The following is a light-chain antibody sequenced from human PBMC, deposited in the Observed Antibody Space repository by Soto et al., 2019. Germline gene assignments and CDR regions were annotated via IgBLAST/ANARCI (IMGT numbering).Light chain of an antibody. J-gene: IGKJ1*01. CDR2: AAS. Sequence: DIQMTQSPSSLSATVGDKVTITCRASQSISSYLNWYQQKPGKAPKLLIYAASSLQSGVPSRFSGSGSGTDFTLTISILQPEDFATYYCQHCYTTPHRSFGQGTKVDIK. V-gene: IGKV1-39*01. CDR3: QHCYTTPHRS. CDR1: QSISSY.